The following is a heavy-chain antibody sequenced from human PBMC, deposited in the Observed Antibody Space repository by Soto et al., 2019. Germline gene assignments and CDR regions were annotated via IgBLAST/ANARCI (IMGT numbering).Heavy chain of an antibody. CDR1: GYTFTGYY. J-gene: IGHJ4*02. D-gene: IGHD3-10*01. CDR2: INPNSGGT. Sequence: GASVKVSCKVSGYTFTGYYMHWVRQAPGQGLEWMGWINPNSGGTNYAQKFQGRVTMTRDTSISTAYMELSRLRSDDTAVYYCARARGLGYYYGSGSYYYFDYWGQGTLVTAPQ. V-gene: IGHV1-2*02. CDR3: ARARGLGYYYGSGSYYYFDY.